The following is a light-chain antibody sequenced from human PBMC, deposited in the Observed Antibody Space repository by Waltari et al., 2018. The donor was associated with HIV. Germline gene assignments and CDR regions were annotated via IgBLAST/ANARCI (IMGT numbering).Light chain of an antibody. CDR2: RNK. CDR3: AAWDDGLNGL. Sequence: QSVLTQPPSTSGTPGQRVTISCFGSSSNIGSNYVYWYQQLPGTAPKLLIYRNKQRPSGVPDRVSGSKSGTSASLAISGLQSEDEGAYYCAAWDDGLNGLFGGGTKLTV. V-gene: IGLV1-47*01. CDR1: SSNIGSNY. J-gene: IGLJ2*01.